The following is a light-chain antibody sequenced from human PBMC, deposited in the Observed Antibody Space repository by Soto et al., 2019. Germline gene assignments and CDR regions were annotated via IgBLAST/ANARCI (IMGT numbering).Light chain of an antibody. Sequence: EIVLTQSPATLSVSPGERATVSCRTSQSVGSNLAGYQQKPGQAPRLLIYGAFIRAPGFPVTFRGTGSGSEFTLTISSLQSEDGALYYCQQYDKWPYTFGQGTHLEIK. CDR3: QQYDKWPYT. V-gene: IGKV3-15*01. CDR2: GAF. J-gene: IGKJ2*01. CDR1: QSVGSN.